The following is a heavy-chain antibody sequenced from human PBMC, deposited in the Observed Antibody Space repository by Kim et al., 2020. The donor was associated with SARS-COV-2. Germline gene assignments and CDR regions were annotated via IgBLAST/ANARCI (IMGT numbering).Heavy chain of an antibody. Sequence: ADSVKGRFTISRDNSKNSLYLQMNSLRTEDTALYYCAKDRVGVVIFFLDYWGQGTLVTVSS. J-gene: IGHJ4*02. D-gene: IGHD3-3*01. V-gene: IGHV3-43*01. CDR3: AKDRVGVVIFFLDY.